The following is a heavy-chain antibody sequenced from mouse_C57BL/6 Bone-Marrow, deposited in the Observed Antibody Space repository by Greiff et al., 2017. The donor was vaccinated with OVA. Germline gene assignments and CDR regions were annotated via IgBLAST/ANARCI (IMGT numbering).Heavy chain of an antibody. D-gene: IGHD2-3*01. Sequence: QVQLKQPGAELVMPGASVKLSCKASGYTFTSYWMHWVKQRPGQGLEWIGEIDPSDSYTNYNQKFKGKSTLTVDKSSSTAYMQLSSLTSEDSAVYYCARGGYYVDDYWGQGTTLTVSS. CDR3: ARGGYYVDDY. J-gene: IGHJ2*01. CDR2: IDPSDSYT. CDR1: GYTFTSYW. V-gene: IGHV1-69*01.